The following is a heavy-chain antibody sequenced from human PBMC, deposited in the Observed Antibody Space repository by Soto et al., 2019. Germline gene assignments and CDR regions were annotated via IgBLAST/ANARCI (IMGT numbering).Heavy chain of an antibody. CDR2: IIPIFGTA. V-gene: IGHV1-69*06. CDR3: ARRGRDPQLRVFDY. Sequence: ASVKVSCKASGGTFSSYAISWVRQAPGQGLEWMGGIIPIFGTANYAQKFQGRVTITADKSTSTAYMELSSVTAADTAVYYCARRGRDPQLRVFDYWGQGTLVTVSS. CDR1: GGTFSSYA. J-gene: IGHJ4*02. D-gene: IGHD6-6*01.